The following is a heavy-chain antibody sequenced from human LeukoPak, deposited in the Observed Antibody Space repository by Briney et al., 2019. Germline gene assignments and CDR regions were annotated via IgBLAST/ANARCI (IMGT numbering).Heavy chain of an antibody. J-gene: IGHJ3*02. V-gene: IGHV5-51*01. Sequence: KPGESLKISCKGSGYSFTSYWIGWVRQMPGKGLEWMGIINPADSDTRYTPSFQGQVTISADKSISTAYLQWSSLKASDTAMYYCARHVSRPRRNCGGDCYPADDAFDIWGQGTMVTVSS. CDR1: GYSFTSYW. D-gene: IGHD2-21*02. CDR3: ARHVSRPRRNCGGDCYPADDAFDI. CDR2: INPADSDT.